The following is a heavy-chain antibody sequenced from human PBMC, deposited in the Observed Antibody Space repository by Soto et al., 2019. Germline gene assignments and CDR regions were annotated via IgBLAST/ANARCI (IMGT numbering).Heavy chain of an antibody. CDR1: GGSISSYY. CDR3: ARSDGAYDGGFDY. Sequence: SETLSLTCTVSGGSISSYYWSWIRQPPGKGLEWIGYIYYSGSTNYNPSLKSRVTISVDTSKNQFSLKLSSVTAADTAVYYCARSDGAYDGGFDYWGQGTLVTVSS. CDR2: IYYSGST. D-gene: IGHD4-17*01. J-gene: IGHJ4*02. V-gene: IGHV4-59*08.